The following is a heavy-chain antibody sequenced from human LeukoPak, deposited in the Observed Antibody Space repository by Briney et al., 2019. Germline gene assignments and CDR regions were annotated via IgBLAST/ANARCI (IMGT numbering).Heavy chain of an antibody. CDR3: ASILYSSGWYSRFDP. CDR1: GGSISSSSYY. D-gene: IGHD6-19*01. Sequence: SETLSLTCTVSGGSISSSSYYWGWIRQPPGKGLEWIGEINHSGSTNYNPSLKSRVTISVDTSKNQFSLKLSSVTAADTAVYYCASILYSSGWYSRFDPWGQGTLVTVSS. V-gene: IGHV4-39*07. CDR2: INHSGST. J-gene: IGHJ5*02.